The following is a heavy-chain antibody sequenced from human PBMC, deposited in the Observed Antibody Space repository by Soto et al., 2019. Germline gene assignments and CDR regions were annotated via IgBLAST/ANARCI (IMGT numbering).Heavy chain of an antibody. CDR2: ISYDGRNK. D-gene: IGHD1-26*01. CDR1: GFTFNSYG. CDR3: AKDRAPGWDHYGRDV. Sequence: QVQLVESGGGVVQPGRSLRLSCAASGFTFNSYGMHWVRQAPGKGLEWVAGISYDGRNKYFADSVKGRFTISRDNSKNTLYLQMSSLRAEDTALYYCAKDRAPGWDHYGRDVWGQGTTVTVSS. J-gene: IGHJ6*02. V-gene: IGHV3-30*18.